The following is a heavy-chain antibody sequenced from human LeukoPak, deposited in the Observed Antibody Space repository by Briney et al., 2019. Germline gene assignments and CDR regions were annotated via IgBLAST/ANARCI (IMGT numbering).Heavy chain of an antibody. J-gene: IGHJ5*01. CDR1: GFTFSSYE. V-gene: IGHV3-48*03. CDR3: ARSHFYSSGVDS. Sequence: LAGGSLRLSCAASGFTFSSYEMNWVRQAPGKGLEWVSFITSSGNTMYYADSVKGRFTISRDNAKNSLYLQMNSLRADDTAVYYCARSHFYSSGVDSWGQGTLVTVSS. D-gene: IGHD3-10*01. CDR2: ITSSGNTM.